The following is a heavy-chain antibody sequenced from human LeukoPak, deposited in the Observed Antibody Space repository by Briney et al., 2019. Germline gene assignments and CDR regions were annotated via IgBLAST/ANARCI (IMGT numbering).Heavy chain of an antibody. CDR3: ARVGRSGWTVDY. V-gene: IGHV3-48*04. J-gene: IGHJ4*02. Sequence: GESLRLSCAASGFDFSTYSIDWVRQAPGKGLEWVSYISSSSSNIYHADSVKGRFTISRDNAKNSLHLQMNSLRAEDTAVYYCARVGRSGWTVDYWGQGTLVTVSS. CDR1: GFDFSTYS. CDR2: ISSSSSNI. D-gene: IGHD6-19*01.